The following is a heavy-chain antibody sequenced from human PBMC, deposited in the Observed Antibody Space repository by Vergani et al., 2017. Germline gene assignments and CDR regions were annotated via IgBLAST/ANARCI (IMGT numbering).Heavy chain of an antibody. V-gene: IGHV3-9*01. Sequence: EVQLVESGGGLVQPGRSLRLSCAASGFTFDDYAMHWVRQAPGKGLEWVSGISWNSGSIGYADSVKGRFTISRDNAKNSLYLQMNSLRAEDTALYYCAKDNRGYGDYVDYWGQGTLVTVSP. CDR1: GFTFDDYA. CDR3: AKDNRGYGDYVDY. CDR2: ISWNSGSI. D-gene: IGHD3-10*01. J-gene: IGHJ4*02.